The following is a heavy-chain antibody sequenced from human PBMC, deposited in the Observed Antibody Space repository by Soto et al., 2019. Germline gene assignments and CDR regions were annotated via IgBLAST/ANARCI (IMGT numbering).Heavy chain of an antibody. CDR3: ARVSRITIFGAIDY. Sequence: EVQLVESGGGVVRPGGSLRLSCAASGFTFDDYGMSWVRQAPGKGLEWVSGINWNGGSTGYADSVKGRFTISRDNAKNTLYQQMNSLRAEDTALYHCARVSRITIFGAIDYWGQGTLVTVSS. CDR2: INWNGGST. CDR1: GFTFDDYG. V-gene: IGHV3-20*01. D-gene: IGHD3-3*01. J-gene: IGHJ4*02.